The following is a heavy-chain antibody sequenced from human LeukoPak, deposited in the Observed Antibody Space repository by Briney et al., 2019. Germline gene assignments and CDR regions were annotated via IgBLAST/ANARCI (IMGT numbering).Heavy chain of an antibody. Sequence: PGGSLRLSCAASGFTFSSYSMNWVRQAPGKGLEWVSSISSSSSYIYYADSAKGRFTISRDNAKNSPYLQMNSLRAEDTAVYYCAREGLWFGELTPHYYYYMDVWGKGTTVTVSS. CDR3: AREGLWFGELTPHYYYYMDV. V-gene: IGHV3-21*01. J-gene: IGHJ6*03. CDR1: GFTFSSYS. CDR2: ISSSSSYI. D-gene: IGHD3-10*01.